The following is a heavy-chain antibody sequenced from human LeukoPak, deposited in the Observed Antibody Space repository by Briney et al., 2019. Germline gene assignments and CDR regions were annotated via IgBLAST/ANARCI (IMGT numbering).Heavy chain of an antibody. V-gene: IGHV4-38-2*02. CDR1: GYSISSGYY. CDR3: ARDRGYRMDV. Sequence: SETLSLTCTVSGYSISSGYYWGWIRPPPGKGLDGIGSIYHRGSTSYHPSLKSRVTISVDTSKNQFSLKLSSVTAADTAVYYCARDRGYRMDVWGQGTTVTVSS. CDR2: IYHRGST. J-gene: IGHJ6*02.